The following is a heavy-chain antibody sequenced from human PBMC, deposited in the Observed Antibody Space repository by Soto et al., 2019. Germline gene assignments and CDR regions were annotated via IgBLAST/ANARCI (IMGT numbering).Heavy chain of an antibody. CDR2: IYYSGST. D-gene: IGHD2-15*01. CDR3: ARQGFCSGGSCYSGWFDP. V-gene: IGHV4-39*01. J-gene: IGHJ5*02. CDR1: GGSISSSSYY. Sequence: QLQLQESGPGLVKPSETLSLTCTVSGGSISSSSYYWGWIRQPPGKGLEWIGSIYYSGSTYYNPSLKSRVTISVDTSKNQSSLKLSSVTAADTAVYYCARQGFCSGGSCYSGWFDPWGQGTLVTVSS.